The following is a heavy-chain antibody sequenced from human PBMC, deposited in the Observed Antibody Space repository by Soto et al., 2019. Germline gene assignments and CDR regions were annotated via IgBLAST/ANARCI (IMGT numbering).Heavy chain of an antibody. CDR1: GYTFTSYD. CDR3: AREGVAPYYYYGMDV. CDR2: MNPNSGNT. J-gene: IGHJ6*02. Sequence: ASVKVSCKASGYTFTSYDINWVRQATGQGLEWMGWMNPNSGNTGYAQKFQGRVTMTTDTSMSTVYMEVRSLRSDDTAVYYCAREGVAPYYYYGMDVWGQGTTVTVSS. V-gene: IGHV1-8*01. D-gene: IGHD5-12*01.